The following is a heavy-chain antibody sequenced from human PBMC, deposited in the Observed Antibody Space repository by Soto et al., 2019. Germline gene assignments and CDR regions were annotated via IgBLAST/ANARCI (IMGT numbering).Heavy chain of an antibody. CDR3: ARGEAYYSGGTCYYRFDP. D-gene: IGHD2-15*01. CDR2: IYHGGDA. J-gene: IGHJ5*02. Sequence: QLQLQESGSGLVKPPQTLSLTCAVSGGSISSDGYSWSWIRQPPGKGLEWIGYIYHGGDAYYNPSLKTPVTISVDRSKNQSSLNLSAVTAADTAMYYCARGEAYYSGGTCYYRFDPWGQGTLVTVSS. V-gene: IGHV4-30-2*01. CDR1: GGSISSDGYS.